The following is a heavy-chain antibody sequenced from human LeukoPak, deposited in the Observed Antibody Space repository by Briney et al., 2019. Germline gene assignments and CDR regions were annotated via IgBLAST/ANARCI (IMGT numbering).Heavy chain of an antibody. CDR3: ADYGVSGVRNNFY. CDR2: ISVASNT. V-gene: IGHV3-23*01. J-gene: IGHJ4*02. Sequence: GGSLRLSCAASGFRFSSYWMSWVRQAPGKGLEWVSTISVASNTFYADSVKGRFTISRDNSRNTVYLQMTSLRADDTAVYYCADYGVSGVRNNFYWGQGTLVTVSS. D-gene: IGHD3-3*01. CDR1: GFRFSSYW.